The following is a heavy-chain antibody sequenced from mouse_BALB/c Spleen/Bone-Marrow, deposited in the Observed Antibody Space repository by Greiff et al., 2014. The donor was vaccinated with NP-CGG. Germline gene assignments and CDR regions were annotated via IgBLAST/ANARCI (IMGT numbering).Heavy chain of an antibody. J-gene: IGHJ4*01. CDR2: IWADGST. D-gene: IGHD1-2*01. CDR3: ARIPTATGAMDY. Sequence: QVQLQQSGPGLVAPSQSLSISCTVSGFSLTSYGVHWVRQPPGKGLEWLGVIWADGSTNYNSALMSRLGISKDNSKSQVFLKMNSLQTDDTAMYYCARIPTATGAMDYWGQGTSVTVSS. CDR1: GFSLTSYG. V-gene: IGHV2-9*02.